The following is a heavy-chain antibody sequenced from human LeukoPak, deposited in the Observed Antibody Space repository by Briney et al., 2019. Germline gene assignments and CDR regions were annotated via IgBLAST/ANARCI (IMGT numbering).Heavy chain of an antibody. Sequence: GGSLRLSCAASGFTVSINYMSWVRQAPGKGLEWVSVIYSGGNTYYADSVKGRFTISRDNSKNTVYLQMNSLRSDDTAVYYCAREAEHIYDYWGHGTLVTVSS. J-gene: IGHJ4*01. D-gene: IGHD1/OR15-1a*01. CDR2: IYSGGNT. V-gene: IGHV3-53*05. CDR3: AREAEHIYDY. CDR1: GFTVSINY.